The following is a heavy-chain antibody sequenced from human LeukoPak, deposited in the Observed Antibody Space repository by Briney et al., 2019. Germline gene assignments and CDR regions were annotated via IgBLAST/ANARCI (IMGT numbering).Heavy chain of an antibody. J-gene: IGHJ3*02. V-gene: IGHV3-53*01. D-gene: IGHD1-26*01. CDR2: IYSGGST. Sequence: PGGSLRHSCAASGFTVSNNYMSWVRQAPGKGLEWVSLIYSGGSTDYADSVKGRFTISRDNSKNTLYLQMNSLRAEDTAVYYCARGGDIVGTSRSAFDIWGQGTMVTVSS. CDR3: ARGGDIVGTSRSAFDI. CDR1: GFTVSNNY.